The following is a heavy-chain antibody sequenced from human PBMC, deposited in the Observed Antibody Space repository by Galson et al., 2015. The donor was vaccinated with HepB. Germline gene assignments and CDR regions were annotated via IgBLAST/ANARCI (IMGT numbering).Heavy chain of an antibody. V-gene: IGHV3-30*04. CDR2: ISYDGSNK. CDR3: ARDRADDGANAFDI. D-gene: IGHD4-17*01. CDR1: GFTSSSYA. J-gene: IGHJ3*02. Sequence: SLRLSCAASGFTSSSYAMHWVRQAPGKGLEWVAVISYDGSNKYYADSVKGRFTISRDNSKNTLYLQMNSLRAEDMAVYYCARDRADDGANAFDIWGQGTMVTVSS.